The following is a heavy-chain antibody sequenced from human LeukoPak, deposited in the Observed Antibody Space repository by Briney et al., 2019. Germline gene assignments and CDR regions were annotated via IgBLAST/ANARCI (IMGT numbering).Heavy chain of an antibody. CDR1: GFSFSSSG. Sequence: GGSLRLSCAASGFSFSSSGINWVRQAPGKGLEWVSSIGSTGTDRYYADSVKGRFTISRDNAKNSLYLQMNSLRAEDTAVFYCATETIGRHYDYWGQGTLLTVSS. J-gene: IGHJ4*02. V-gene: IGHV3-21*01. CDR2: IGSTGTDR. CDR3: ATETIGRHYDY. D-gene: IGHD1-14*01.